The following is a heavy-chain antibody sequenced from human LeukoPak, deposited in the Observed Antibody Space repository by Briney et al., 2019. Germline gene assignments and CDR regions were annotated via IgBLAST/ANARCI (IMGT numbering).Heavy chain of an antibody. CDR2: INHSGST. D-gene: IGHD6-6*01. CDR3: ARSIAGRLYYFDY. CDR1: GGSFSGYY. J-gene: IGHJ4*02. V-gene: IGHV4-34*01. Sequence: SETLSLTCAVYGGSFSGYYWSWIRQPPGKGLEWIGEINHSGSTNYNPSLKSRVTMSVDTSKNQFSLKLSSVTAADTAVYYCARSIAGRLYYFDYWGQGTLVTVSS.